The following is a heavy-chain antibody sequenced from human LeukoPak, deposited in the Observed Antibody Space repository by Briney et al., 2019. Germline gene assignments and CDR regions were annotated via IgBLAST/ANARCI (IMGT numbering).Heavy chain of an antibody. D-gene: IGHD3-3*01. CDR3: ARGYDFWGGYDV. Sequence: KTSETPSLTCTVSGGSISSYYWSWIRQPPGKGLEWIGYIYYSGSTNYNRSLKSRVTISVDTSKNQFSLKLSSVTAADTAVYYCARGYDFWGGYDVWGQASLLTISS. CDR1: GGSISSYY. CDR2: IYYSGST. J-gene: IGHJ4*02. V-gene: IGHV4-59*01.